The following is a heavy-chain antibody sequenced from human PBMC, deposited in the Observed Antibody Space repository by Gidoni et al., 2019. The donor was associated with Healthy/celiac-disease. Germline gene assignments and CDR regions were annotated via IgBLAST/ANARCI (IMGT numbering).Heavy chain of an antibody. CDR3: ARDSSGWYTVEC. V-gene: IGHV1-3*01. CDR2: INAGNGNT. Sequence: QVQLVQSGAEVKKPGASVKVSCKASGYTFTSYAMHWVRQAPGQRLEWMGWINAGNGNTKYSQKFQGRVTITRDTSASTAYMELSSLRSEDTAVYYCARDSSGWYTVECWGQGTLVTVSS. J-gene: IGHJ4*02. CDR1: GYTFTSYA. D-gene: IGHD6-19*01.